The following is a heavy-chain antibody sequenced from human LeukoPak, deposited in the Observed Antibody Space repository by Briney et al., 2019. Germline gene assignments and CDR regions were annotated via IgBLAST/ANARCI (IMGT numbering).Heavy chain of an antibody. V-gene: IGHV1-69*05. CDR1: GGTFSSYA. CDR3: ARSPDSGYDYGYFDY. J-gene: IGHJ4*02. Sequence: VASVKVSCKASGGTFSSYAISWVRQAPGQGLEWMGRIIPIFGTANYAQKFQGRVTITTDDSTSTAYMELSSLRSEDTAVYYFARSPDSGYDYGYFDYWGQGTLVTVSS. CDR2: IIPIFGTA. D-gene: IGHD5-12*01.